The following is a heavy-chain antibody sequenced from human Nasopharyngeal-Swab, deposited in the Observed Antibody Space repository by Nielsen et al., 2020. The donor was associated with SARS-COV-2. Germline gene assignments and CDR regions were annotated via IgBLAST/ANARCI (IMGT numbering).Heavy chain of an antibody. CDR1: GGSVSSGSYY. CDR3: ARGGTAGYYYYYYGMDV. D-gene: IGHD1/OR15-1a*01. V-gene: IGHV4-61*01. CDR2: IYYSGST. Sequence: GSLRLSCTVSGGSVSSGSYYWSWIRQPPGKGLEWIGYIYYSGSTNYNPSLKSRVTISVDTSKNQFSLKLSSVTAADTAVYYCARGGTAGYYYYYYGMDVWGQGTTVTVSS. J-gene: IGHJ6*02.